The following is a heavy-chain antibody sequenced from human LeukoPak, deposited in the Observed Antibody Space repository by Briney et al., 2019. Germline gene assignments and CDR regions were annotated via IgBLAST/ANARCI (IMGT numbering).Heavy chain of an antibody. V-gene: IGHV3-21*01. CDR2: ISGSRNYI. J-gene: IGHJ4*02. CDR1: GFTFSSYD. Sequence: GGSLRLSCAASGFTFSSYDMNWVRQAPGKGPEWVSSISGSRNYIYYADSIKGRFTISRDNAKNSLYLQMNSLRAENTAVYYCARASRMGAVFVSWGQGALVTVSS. D-gene: IGHD3-16*01. CDR3: ARASRMGAVFVS.